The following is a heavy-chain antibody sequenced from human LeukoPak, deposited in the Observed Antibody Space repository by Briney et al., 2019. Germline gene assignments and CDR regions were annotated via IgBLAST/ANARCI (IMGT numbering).Heavy chain of an antibody. J-gene: IGHJ5*02. CDR2: ISAWDGNT. CDR3: PRHYVIASAGTPHWLAP. CDR1: GYTFNRFG. V-gene: IGHV1-18*01. Sequence: GASVKVSCKASGYTFNRFGISWVRQAPGQGGEWRGWISAWDGNTNYAQKFQGRVTMPTPTPTSPAYMELRSLRSDHPPVYYCPRHYVIASAGTPHWLAPSGQGTLVTVSS. D-gene: IGHD6-13*01.